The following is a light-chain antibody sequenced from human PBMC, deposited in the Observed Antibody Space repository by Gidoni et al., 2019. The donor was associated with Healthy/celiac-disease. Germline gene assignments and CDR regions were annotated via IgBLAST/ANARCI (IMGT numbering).Light chain of an antibody. V-gene: IGLV2-14*01. J-gene: IGLJ2*01. CDR2: DVS. Sequence: QSPLTQPASVSGSPGQSITISCTGTSSDVGGYNYVSWYQQHPGNAPKLMIYDVSNRPSGVSNRFSGSKSGNTASLTISGLQAEDEADYDCSSYTSSSTLVFGGGTKLTVL. CDR3: SSYTSSSTLV. CDR1: SSDVGGYNY.